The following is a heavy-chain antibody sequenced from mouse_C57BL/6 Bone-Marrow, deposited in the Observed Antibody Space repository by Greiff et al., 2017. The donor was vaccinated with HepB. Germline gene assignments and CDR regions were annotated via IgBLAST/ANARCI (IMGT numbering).Heavy chain of an antibody. D-gene: IGHD4-1*02. CDR1: EYEFPSHD. J-gene: IGHJ1*03. CDR2: INSDGGST. V-gene: IGHV5-2*01. CDR3: ARQGSTGDWYCDV. Sequence: EVKLMESGGGLVQPGESLKLSCESNEYEFPSHDMSWVRKTPEKRLELVAAINSDGGSTYYPDTMERRFIISRDNTKKTLYLQMSSLRSEDTALYYCARQGSTGDWYCDVWGTGTTVTVSS.